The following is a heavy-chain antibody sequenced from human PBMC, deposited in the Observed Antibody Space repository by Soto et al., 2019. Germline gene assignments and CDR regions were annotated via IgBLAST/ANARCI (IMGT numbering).Heavy chain of an antibody. CDR1: GGIFSDYA. Sequence: EVQLLQSGGGLGQPGGSLRLSCGVSGGIFSDYAMSWVRQAPGKGLERVSGISGSGGSTYYAASVKGWFTISRDNLNNTLFLQMSGLRADDAAVYYCAKRNWDYTGSAFNIWGQWTMVTVSS. J-gene: IGHJ3*02. D-gene: IGHD4-4*01. V-gene: IGHV3-23*01. CDR3: AKRNWDYTGSAFNI. CDR2: ISGSGGST.